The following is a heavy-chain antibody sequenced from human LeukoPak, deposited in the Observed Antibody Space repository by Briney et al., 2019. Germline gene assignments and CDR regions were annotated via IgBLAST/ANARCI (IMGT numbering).Heavy chain of an antibody. V-gene: IGHV4-39*07. D-gene: IGHD3-10*01. CDR3: ARSDGYGLVGI. J-gene: IGHJ3*02. CDR1: GASISSGSNY. CDR2: IYSSGST. Sequence: SETLSLTCNVSGASISSGSNYWGWIRQSPGKTLEWIGSIYSSGSTYYNPSLKSRVIILIDTSKNHFSLTLSSVTAADTAMYYCARSDGYGLVGIWGQGTMVTVSS.